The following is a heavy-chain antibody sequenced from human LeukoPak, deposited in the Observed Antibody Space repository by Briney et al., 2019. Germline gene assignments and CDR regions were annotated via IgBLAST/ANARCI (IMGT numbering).Heavy chain of an antibody. CDR1: GFTFSSYS. CDR3: AREGAVLMVYAIRGGIDY. Sequence: GGSLRLSCAASGFTFSSYSMNWVRQAPGKGLEWVSYISSSSSTIYYADSVKGRFTISRDNAKNSLYLQMNSLRAEDTAVYYCAREGAVLMVYAIRGGIDYWGQGILVTVSS. D-gene: IGHD2-8*01. CDR2: ISSSSSTI. V-gene: IGHV3-48*01. J-gene: IGHJ4*02.